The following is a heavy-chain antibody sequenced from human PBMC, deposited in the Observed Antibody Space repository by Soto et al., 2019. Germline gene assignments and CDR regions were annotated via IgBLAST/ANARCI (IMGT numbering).Heavy chain of an antibody. CDR1: GGSVSSGSYY. Sequence: GPGPGNPSETLSLTCTVSGGSVSSGSYYWSWIRQPPGKGLEWIGYIYYSGSTNYNPSLKSRVTIPVDTSKNQFSLKLSSVTAADTAVYYCARDERYCSGGSCYWGQGTLVTVSS. J-gene: IGHJ4*02. V-gene: IGHV4-61*01. CDR2: IYYSGST. D-gene: IGHD2-15*01. CDR3: ARDERYCSGGSCY.